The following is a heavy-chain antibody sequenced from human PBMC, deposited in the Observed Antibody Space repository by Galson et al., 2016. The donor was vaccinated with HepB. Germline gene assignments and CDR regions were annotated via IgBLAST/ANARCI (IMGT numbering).Heavy chain of an antibody. V-gene: IGHV3-9*01. CDR1: GFSFSTYA. D-gene: IGHD5-24*01. CDR2: INWHSRDI. J-gene: IGHJ3*02. Sequence: SLRLSCAASGFSFSTYAMTWVRQPPGKGLEWVSGINWHSRDIEYADSVQGRFTISRDNAKNTLYLQMNSLRPEDTALYYWVKDTQRWLQKPWWAFDSWGQGTMVTVS. CDR3: VKDTQRWLQKPWWAFDS.